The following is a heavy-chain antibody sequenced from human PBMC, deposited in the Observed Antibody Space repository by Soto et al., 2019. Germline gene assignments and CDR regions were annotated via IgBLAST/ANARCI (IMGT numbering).Heavy chain of an antibody. J-gene: IGHJ6*03. V-gene: IGHV3-23*01. CDR1: GFTFSSYA. CDR3: AKDSYRYCSSTSCYYYYYMDV. Sequence: PGGSLRLSCAASGFTFSSYAMSWVRQAPGKGLEWVSAISGSGGSTYYADSVKGWFTISRDNSKNTLYLQMNSLRAEDTAVYYCAKDSYRYCSSTSCYYYYYMDVWGKGTTVTVSS. CDR2: ISGSGGST. D-gene: IGHD2-2*01.